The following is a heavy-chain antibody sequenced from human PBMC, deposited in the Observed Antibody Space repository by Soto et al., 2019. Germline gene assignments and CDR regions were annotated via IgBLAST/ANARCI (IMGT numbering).Heavy chain of an antibody. CDR3: ARGRFGGTQGTNWLDP. J-gene: IGHJ5*02. CDR1: GFNFRAYG. V-gene: IGHV3-33*01. Sequence: QEQLAESGGGVVQPGRSLRLSCAASGFNFRAYGMHWVRQAQGRGLEWVAVIGHDGDDTFYGDSVKGRFSISRDDPRNTLYLQMNDLRAEDTAMYFCARGRFGGTQGTNWLDPWGQGTLVIVSS. D-gene: IGHD1-26*01. CDR2: IGHDGDDT.